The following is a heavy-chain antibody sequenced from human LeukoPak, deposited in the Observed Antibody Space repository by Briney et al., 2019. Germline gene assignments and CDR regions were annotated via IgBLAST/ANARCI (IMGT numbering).Heavy chain of an antibody. CDR2: TYYRSTWYN. D-gene: IGHD2-2*01. J-gene: IGHJ5*02. V-gene: IGHV6-1*01. CDR1: GDSVSSNSVT. CDR3: ARRLTQYDCFDP. Sequence: SQTLSLTCAISGDSVSSNSVTWNWIRQSPSRGLEWLGRTYYRSTWYNDYAVSVRGRITVNPDTSKNQFSLHLNSVTPEDTAVYYCARRLTQYDCFDPWGQGILSPSPQ.